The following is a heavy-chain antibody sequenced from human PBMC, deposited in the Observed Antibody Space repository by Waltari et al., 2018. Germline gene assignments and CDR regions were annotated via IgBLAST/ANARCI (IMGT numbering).Heavy chain of an antibody. J-gene: IGHJ4*02. CDR3: ARLKQLVYYFDS. CDR2: LYSGGGT. V-gene: IGHV3-53*01. D-gene: IGHD1-1*01. Sequence: EMPLVASGGGLIQPGGSLRLSCAVSGFSVTRNYLTWLRQAPGKGLEWVAVLYSGGGTYYTDSVKGRFTISRDNSNNTLDLQMTGLRADDTAVYFCARLKQLVYYFDSWGQGTQVTVSS. CDR1: GFSVTRNY.